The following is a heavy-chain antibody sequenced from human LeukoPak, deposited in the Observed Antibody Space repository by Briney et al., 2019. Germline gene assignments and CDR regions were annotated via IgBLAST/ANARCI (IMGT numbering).Heavy chain of an antibody. CDR2: IYTSGST. CDR1: GGSISSYY. J-gene: IGHJ4*02. D-gene: IGHD6-13*01. V-gene: IGHV4-4*07. Sequence: PSETLSLTCTVSGGSISSYYWSWIRQPPGKGLEWIGRIYTSGSTNYNPSLKSRVTMSVDTSKNQFSLKLSSVTAADTAVYYCARTFDSRWYYFDCWGQGTLVTVSS. CDR3: ARTFDSRWYYFDC.